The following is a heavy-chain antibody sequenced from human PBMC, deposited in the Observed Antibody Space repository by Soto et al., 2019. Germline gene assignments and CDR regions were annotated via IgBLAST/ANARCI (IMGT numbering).Heavy chain of an antibody. J-gene: IGHJ4*02. Sequence: QVQLVQSGAEVKKPGASVKVSCKASGYTFTSYAMHWVRQAPGQRLEWMGWINAGNGNTKYSQKFQGRVTITRDTSASTAYMERSSLRSEDTAVYYCAREGLYCSGGSCYSGAVDYWGQGTLVTVSS. CDR3: AREGLYCSGGSCYSGAVDY. CDR1: GYTFTSYA. CDR2: INAGNGNT. V-gene: IGHV1-3*01. D-gene: IGHD2-15*01.